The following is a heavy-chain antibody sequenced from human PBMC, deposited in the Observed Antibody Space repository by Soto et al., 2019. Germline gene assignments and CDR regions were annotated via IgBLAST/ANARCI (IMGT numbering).Heavy chain of an antibody. CDR1: GGSFSSYA. D-gene: IGHD6-13*01. CDR2: LIPVFGSA. Sequence: QVQLVQSGAEVKKPGSSVKVSCKASGGSFSSYAISWVRQAPGQGLEWMGGLIPVFGSANYAQKFQGRVTILADESTSPDYMGLTSLRSEDTAVYYCAPEAAAGKGYWGQGTLVTVCS. CDR3: APEAAAGKGY. V-gene: IGHV1-69*01. J-gene: IGHJ4*02.